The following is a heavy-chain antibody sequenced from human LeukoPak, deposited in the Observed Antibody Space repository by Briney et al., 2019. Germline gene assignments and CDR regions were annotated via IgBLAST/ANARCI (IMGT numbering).Heavy chain of an antibody. V-gene: IGHV3-69-1*02. Sequence: GGSLRLSCSASGFTFSDYSMNWVRQAPGKGLEWIAYIKSNIYYADSVKGRFTISRDNANNLLYLQMNSLTAEDTAVYYCARDDSSSWYQEYWGQGTLVPVSS. J-gene: IGHJ4*02. CDR1: GFTFSDYS. CDR3: ARDDSSSWYQEY. CDR2: IKSNI. D-gene: IGHD6-13*01.